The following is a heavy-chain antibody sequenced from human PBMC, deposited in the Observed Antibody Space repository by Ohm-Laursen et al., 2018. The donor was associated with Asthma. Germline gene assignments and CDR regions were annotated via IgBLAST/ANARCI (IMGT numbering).Heavy chain of an antibody. V-gene: IGHV3-53*01. CDR1: GFTFRNYA. D-gene: IGHD1-26*01. CDR2: IYNGGST. Sequence: SLRLSCAASGFTFRNYAMTWVRQAPGKGLEWVPVIYNGGSTYHADSVRGRFTISRDNSKNTLYLQMNSLRGEDTAVYYCVRAHSGSYSYAFDIWGQGTVVTVSS. J-gene: IGHJ3*02. CDR3: VRAHSGSYSYAFDI.